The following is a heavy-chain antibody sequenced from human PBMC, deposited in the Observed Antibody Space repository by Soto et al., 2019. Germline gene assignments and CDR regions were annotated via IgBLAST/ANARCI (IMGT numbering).Heavy chain of an antibody. J-gene: IGHJ5*02. D-gene: IGHD3-10*01. V-gene: IGHV3-30*18. CDR3: AKEPSFGSANWFDP. Sequence: GGSLRLSCRAAGFTCTGYGMHWVRQAPGKGLEWVAVISYDGSNKYYADSVKGRFTISRDNSKNTLYLQMNSLRAEDTAVYYCAKEPSFGSANWFDPWGQGTLVTVSS. CDR2: ISYDGSNK. CDR1: GFTCTGYG.